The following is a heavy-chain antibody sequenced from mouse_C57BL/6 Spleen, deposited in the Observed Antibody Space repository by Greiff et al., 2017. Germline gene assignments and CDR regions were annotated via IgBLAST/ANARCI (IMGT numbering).Heavy chain of an antibody. D-gene: IGHD1-1*01. CDR3: ARRYYGSSCYFDY. V-gene: IGHV1-69*01. Sequence: VQLQQSGAELVMPGASVKLSCKASGYTFTSYWMHWVKQRPGQGLEWIGEIDPSDSYTNYNQKFKGKSTLTVDKSSSTAYMQLSSLTSEDSAVYYCARRYYGSSCYFDYWGQGTTLTVSS. CDR1: GYTFTSYW. J-gene: IGHJ2*01. CDR2: IDPSDSYT.